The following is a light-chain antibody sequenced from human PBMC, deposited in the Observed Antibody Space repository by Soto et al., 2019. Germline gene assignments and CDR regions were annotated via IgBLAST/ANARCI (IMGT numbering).Light chain of an antibody. J-gene: IGLJ2*01. CDR3: SSFAGGGNPVL. V-gene: IGLV2-8*01. CDR2: EVT. Sequence: QSALTQPPSASGSLGQSVTISCTGTSSDVGGYNYVSWHQQHPGKAPKVMIYEVTKRPPGAPDRFSGSKSGNTASLTVSGLQADDEADYYCSSFAGGGNPVLLGGGTKLTVL. CDR1: SSDVGGYNY.